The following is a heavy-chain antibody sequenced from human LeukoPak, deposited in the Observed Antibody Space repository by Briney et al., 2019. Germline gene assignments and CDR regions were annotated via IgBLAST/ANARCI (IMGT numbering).Heavy chain of an antibody. CDR2: ISPYNGKT. CDR1: GYTFTSYG. CDR3: ATEYRGPNSGSYSPSNFDY. D-gene: IGHD1-26*01. J-gene: IGHJ4*02. Sequence: ASVKVSCKASGYTFTSYGISWVRQAPGQGLEWMGWISPYNGKTNYAQKFQGRLTMTTDTSTSTAYMELRSLRSDDTALYHCATEYRGPNSGSYSPSNFDYWGQGALVTVSS. V-gene: IGHV1-18*01.